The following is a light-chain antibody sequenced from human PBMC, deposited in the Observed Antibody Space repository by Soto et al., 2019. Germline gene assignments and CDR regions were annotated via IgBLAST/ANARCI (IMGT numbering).Light chain of an antibody. J-gene: IGLJ1*01. CDR1: SSNIGSNT. Sequence: QSVLTQPPSASGTPGQRVTISCSGSSSNIGSNTVNWYQQIPGTAPKLLIYSNNQRPSGVPDRFSGSKSGTSASLAIRGLRSDDEGDYYCAAWDDSLHGYVFGTGTKLTVL. V-gene: IGLV1-44*01. CDR3: AAWDDSLHGYV. CDR2: SNN.